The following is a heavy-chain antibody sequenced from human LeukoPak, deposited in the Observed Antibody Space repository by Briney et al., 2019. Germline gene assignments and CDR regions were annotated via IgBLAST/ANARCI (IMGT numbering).Heavy chain of an antibody. D-gene: IGHD3-9*01. CDR2: ISAYNGNT. Sequence: ASVKVSCKASGYTFTSYGISWVRQAPGQGLEWMGWISAYNGNTNYAQKLQGRVTMTTDTSTSTAYMELRSLRSDDTAVYYCARSDVSILTGYPDAFDIWGQGTMVTVSS. V-gene: IGHV1-18*01. CDR3: ARSDVSILTGYPDAFDI. CDR1: GYTFTSYG. J-gene: IGHJ3*02.